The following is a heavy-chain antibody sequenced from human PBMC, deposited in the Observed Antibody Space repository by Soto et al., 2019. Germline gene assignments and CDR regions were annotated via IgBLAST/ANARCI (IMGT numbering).Heavy chain of an antibody. V-gene: IGHV4-39*01. CDR1: GGSISSSTYY. J-gene: IGHJ5*02. Sequence: SETLSLTCTVSGGSISSSTYYWGWMRQPPGKGLEWIASFFIGGNTYYNPSLKSRVTISVDTSKNQFSLKLTSVTAADMAMYYCARPKTIGAAAGKGWFDPWGQGTLVTVSS. CDR3: ARPKTIGAAAGKGWFDP. CDR2: FFIGGNT. D-gene: IGHD6-13*01.